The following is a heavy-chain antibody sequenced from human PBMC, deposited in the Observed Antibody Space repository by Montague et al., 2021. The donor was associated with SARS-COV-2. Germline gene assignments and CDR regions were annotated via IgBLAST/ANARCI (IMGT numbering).Heavy chain of an antibody. D-gene: IGHD6-13*01. V-gene: IGHV4-4*07. CDR1: GGSINYYY. CDR3: ARGDHPTTASWYFFDS. Sequence: SETLSLTCTVSGGSINYYYWHWLRQSAGKGLEWIGRIYSSGNTNSNPSLESRVIMSVDSSQNQFSLKLNSVTAADTAVYYCARGDHPTTASWYFFDSWGRGPWSPCP. CDR2: IYSSGNT. J-gene: IGHJ4*02.